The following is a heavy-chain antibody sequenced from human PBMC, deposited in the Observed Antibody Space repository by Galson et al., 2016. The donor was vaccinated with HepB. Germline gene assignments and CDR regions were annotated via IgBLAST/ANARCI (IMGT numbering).Heavy chain of an antibody. CDR1: GGSISGSGYY. CDR3: ARQGYSTSEPFDY. D-gene: IGHD6-6*01. CDR2: IYYTGYS. V-gene: IGHV4-31*03. J-gene: IGHJ4*02. Sequence: TLSLTCTVSGGSISGSGYYWSWIRQHPEKGLEWIGYIYYTGYSYYTPSLRGRLTISVDTSKNPFSLNLSSVTAADTAMYYCARQGYSTSEPFDYWGQGTLVTVSS.